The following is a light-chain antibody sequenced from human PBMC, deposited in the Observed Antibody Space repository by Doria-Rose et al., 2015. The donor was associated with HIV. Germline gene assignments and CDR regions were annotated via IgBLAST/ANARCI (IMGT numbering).Light chain of an antibody. CDR2: WAS. CDR3: QRTYSTLWT. CDR1: QSVLYSSNNKNF. J-gene: IGKJ1*01. Sequence: DIRVTQSPDSLAVSLGERATINCKSSQSVLYSSNNKNFLAWYQQKPGQPPKLLIYWASTRESGVPDRFSGSGSGTDFTLTISSLQAEDVAVYYCQRTYSTLWTFGQGTKVEIK. V-gene: IGKV4-1*01.